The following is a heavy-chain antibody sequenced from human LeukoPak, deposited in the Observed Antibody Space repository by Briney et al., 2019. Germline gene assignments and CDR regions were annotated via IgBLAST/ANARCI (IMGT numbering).Heavy chain of an antibody. J-gene: IGHJ4*02. V-gene: IGHV4-34*01. Sequence: SETLSLTCAVYGGSFSGYYWSWIRQPPGKGLEWIGEINHSGSTDYNPSLKSRVTITVDTSKNQFSLKLSSVTAADTAVYYCATNSNLYYFDYWGQGTLVTVSS. CDR3: ATNSNLYYFDY. CDR1: GGSFSGYY. CDR2: INHSGST. D-gene: IGHD4-11*01.